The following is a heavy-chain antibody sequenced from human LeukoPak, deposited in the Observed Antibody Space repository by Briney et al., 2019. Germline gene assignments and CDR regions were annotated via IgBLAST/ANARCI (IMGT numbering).Heavy chain of an antibody. CDR2: ISSSSSYI. J-gene: IGHJ5*02. CDR1: GFTFSSYS. Sequence: GGSLRRSCAASGFTFSSYSMNWVRQAPGKGLEWVSSISSSSSYIYYADSVKGRFTISRDNAKNSLYLQMNSLRAEDTAVYYCARARRGDYDTRIPTPLNWFDPWGQGTLVTVSS. CDR3: ARARRGDYDTRIPTPLNWFDP. D-gene: IGHD3-16*01. V-gene: IGHV3-21*01.